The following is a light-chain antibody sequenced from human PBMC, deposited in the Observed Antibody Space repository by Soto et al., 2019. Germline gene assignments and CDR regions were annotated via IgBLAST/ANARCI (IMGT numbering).Light chain of an antibody. J-gene: IGLJ2*01. CDR3: GTWDGSRSDVV. Sequence: QSVLTQPPSVSAAPGQKVTISCSGSSSNFGNNYVSWCQQLPGTAPTLLMYYNDKRPSGIPARFSGSKSGTSATLVITGLQTGDEADYYCGTWDGSRSDVVFGGGTKVTVL. CDR2: YND. CDR1: SSNFGNNY. V-gene: IGLV1-51*01.